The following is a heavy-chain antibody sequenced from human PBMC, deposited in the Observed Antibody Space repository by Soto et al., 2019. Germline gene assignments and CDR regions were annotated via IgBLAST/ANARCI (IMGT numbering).Heavy chain of an antibody. CDR1: GFTFSSYA. Sequence: GGSLRLSCAASGFTFSSYAMSWVRQAPGKGLEWVSAISGSGGSTYYADSGKGRFTISRDNSKNTLYLQMNSLRAEDTAVYYCAAIAVAGSEYFQHWGQGTLVTVSS. V-gene: IGHV3-23*01. J-gene: IGHJ1*01. CDR3: AAIAVAGSEYFQH. D-gene: IGHD6-19*01. CDR2: ISGSGGST.